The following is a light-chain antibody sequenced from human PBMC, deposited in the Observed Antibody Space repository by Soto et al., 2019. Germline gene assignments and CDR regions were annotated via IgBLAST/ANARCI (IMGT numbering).Light chain of an antibody. CDR2: DAS. Sequence: EIVLTQSPATLSLSPGARATLSCRASQSVDSYLAWYQQKPGQAPRLLIYDASNTATGIPARFSGSGSGTDFILNISSLAPEASADYYWQQRSSSWTCGQGTRVDIK. J-gene: IGKJ1*01. V-gene: IGKV3-11*01. CDR3: QQRSSSWT. CDR1: QSVDSY.